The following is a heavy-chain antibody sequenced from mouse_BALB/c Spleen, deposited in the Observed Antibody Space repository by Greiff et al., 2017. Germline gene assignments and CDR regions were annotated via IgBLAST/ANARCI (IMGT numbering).Heavy chain of an antibody. J-gene: IGHJ4*01. CDR2: ISSGSSTI. Sequence: DVMLVESGGGLVQPGGSRKLSCAASGFTFSSFGMHWVRQAPEKGLEWVAYISSGSSTIYYADTVKGRFTISRDNPKNTLFLQMTSLRSEDTAMYYCARGGPYYAMDYWGQGTSVTVSS. CDR3: ARGGPYYAMDY. V-gene: IGHV5-17*02. CDR1: GFTFSSFG.